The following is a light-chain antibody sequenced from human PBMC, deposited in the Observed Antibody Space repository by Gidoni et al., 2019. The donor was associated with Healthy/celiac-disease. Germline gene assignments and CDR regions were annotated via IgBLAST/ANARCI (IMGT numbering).Light chain of an antibody. CDR1: QSVRSY. V-gene: IGKV3-11*01. CDR3: QQRSNWPPT. J-gene: IGKJ4*01. CDR2: DAS. Sequence: EIVLTQSPATLSLSPGERATLSCRASQSVRSYLAWYQQKPGQAPRLPIYDASNRATGIPARFSGSGSGTDFTLTISSLEPEDFAVYYCQQRSNWPPTFGGGTKVEIK.